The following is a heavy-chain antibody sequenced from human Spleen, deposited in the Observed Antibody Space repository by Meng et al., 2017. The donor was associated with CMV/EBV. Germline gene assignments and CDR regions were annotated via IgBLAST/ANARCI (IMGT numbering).Heavy chain of an antibody. CDR3: ARDTYRHYGMDV. CDR1: GGSINTYY. Sequence: SETLSLTCSVSGGSINTYYWNWIRQPPGKGLEWIGYIYDSGSTNYNPSLKSRVAISVDTSKNQFFLKLSSVTAADTAVYFCARDTYRHYGMDVWGQGTTVTVSS. D-gene: IGHD4-11*01. V-gene: IGHV4-59*01. J-gene: IGHJ6*02. CDR2: IYDSGST.